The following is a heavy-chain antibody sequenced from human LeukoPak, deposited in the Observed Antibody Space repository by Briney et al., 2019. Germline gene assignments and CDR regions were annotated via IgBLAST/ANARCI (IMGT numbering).Heavy chain of an antibody. D-gene: IGHD3-10*01. CDR2: IYYSGST. CDR3: ARDGSGKENWFDP. CDR1: GGSISSSSYY. J-gene: IGHJ5*02. V-gene: IGHV4-39*07. Sequence: SETLSLTCTVSGGSISSSSYYWGWIRQPPGKGLEWIGSIYYSGSTYYHPSLKSRVTISVDTSKNQFSLKLSSVTAADTAVYYCARDGSGKENWFDPWGQGTLVTVSS.